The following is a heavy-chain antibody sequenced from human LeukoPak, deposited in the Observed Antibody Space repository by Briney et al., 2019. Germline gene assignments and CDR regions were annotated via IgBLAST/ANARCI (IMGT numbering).Heavy chain of an antibody. CDR2: IRSTSNTI. Sequence: GGSLRLSCAASGFTLSSYAMSWVRQAPGKGLEWVSYIRSTSNTIYYADSVKGRFTISRDNAKNSLYLQMNSLRAEDTAVYYCARDFGRWFIDYWGQGTLVTVSS. D-gene: IGHD4-23*01. J-gene: IGHJ4*02. CDR1: GFTLSSYA. CDR3: ARDFGRWFIDY. V-gene: IGHV3-48*04.